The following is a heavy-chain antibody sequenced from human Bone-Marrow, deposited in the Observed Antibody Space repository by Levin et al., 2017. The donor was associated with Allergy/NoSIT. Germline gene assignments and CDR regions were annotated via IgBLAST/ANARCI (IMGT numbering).Heavy chain of an antibody. CDR1: GFTFTTYF. Sequence: ASVKVSCKSSGFTFTTYFLHWVRLAPGHGLEWMGWMSPNSGDTYTAQKFQGRVTMTRDASISTVYMEVTRLTSDDTAIYYCSSVVGATFDHWGQGALVTVSS. J-gene: IGHJ5*02. CDR2: MSPNSGDT. D-gene: IGHD1-26*01. CDR3: SSVVGATFDH. V-gene: IGHV1-2*02.